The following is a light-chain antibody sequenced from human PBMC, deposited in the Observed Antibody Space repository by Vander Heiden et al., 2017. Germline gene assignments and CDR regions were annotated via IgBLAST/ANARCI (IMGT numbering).Light chain of an antibody. V-gene: IGKV3-15*01. CDR3: QQYNNWPRT. Sequence: EIVMPQSPATLSVSPGERATLACRASQSVSNNLAWYQQKPGQAPRLLIYGASTRATGIPARFSGSGSGTEFTLTISSLQSEDFAVYYCQQYNNWPRTFGQGTKVEIK. J-gene: IGKJ1*01. CDR2: GAS. CDR1: QSVSNN.